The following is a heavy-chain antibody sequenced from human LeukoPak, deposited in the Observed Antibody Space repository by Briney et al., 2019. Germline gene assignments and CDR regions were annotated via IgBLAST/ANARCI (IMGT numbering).Heavy chain of an antibody. J-gene: IGHJ3*02. D-gene: IGHD3-22*01. CDR1: GGSISSGDYY. V-gene: IGHV4-30-4*08. Sequence: SQTLSLTCTVSGGSISSGDYYWSWIRQPPGKGLEWIGYIYYSGSTYYNPSLKSRVTISVDTSKNQFSLRLSSVTAADTAVYYCAREVAGYYDSSGHFDIWDQGTMVTVSS. CDR3: AREVAGYYDSSGHFDI. CDR2: IYYSGST.